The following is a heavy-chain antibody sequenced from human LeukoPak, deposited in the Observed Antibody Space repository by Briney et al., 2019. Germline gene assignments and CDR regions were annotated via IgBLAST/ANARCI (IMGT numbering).Heavy chain of an antibody. D-gene: IGHD3-22*01. CDR2: ISAYNGNT. Sequence: ASVKVSCKASGYTFTSYGISWVRQAPGQGLEWMGWISAYNGNTNYAQKLQGRVTMTTDTSTSTAYMELRSLRSDDTAVYYCARDGDYYDSNGYLRAFDIWGQGTMVTVSS. J-gene: IGHJ3*02. CDR3: ARDGDYYDSNGYLRAFDI. CDR1: GYTFTSYG. V-gene: IGHV1-18*01.